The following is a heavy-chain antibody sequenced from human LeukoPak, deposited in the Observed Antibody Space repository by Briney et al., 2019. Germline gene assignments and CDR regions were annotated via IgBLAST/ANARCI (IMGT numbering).Heavy chain of an antibody. CDR1: GYTFTGYY. J-gene: IGHJ4*02. CDR3: ARLYGSGSYDY. D-gene: IGHD3-10*01. Sequence: ASVKVSCKASGYTFTGYYMHWVRQAPGQGLEWMGRINPNSGGTNYAQKFQDRVTITLDTSISTAYMELSRLRSDDTAVYYCARLYGSGSYDYWGQGTLVTVSS. V-gene: IGHV1-2*06. CDR2: INPNSGGT.